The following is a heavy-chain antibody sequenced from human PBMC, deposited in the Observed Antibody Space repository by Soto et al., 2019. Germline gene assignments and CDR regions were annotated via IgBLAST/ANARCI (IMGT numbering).Heavy chain of an antibody. J-gene: IGHJ6*03. CDR2: ISAYNGNT. CDR3: ARDVYFSFAVYSSSYMYA. V-gene: IGHV1-18*01. CDR1: GYTFTSYG. Sequence: GASVKVSCKASGYTFTSYGISWVRQAPGQGLEWMGWISAYNGNTNYAQKLQGRVTMTTDTSTSTAYMELRSLRSDDTAVYYCARDVYFSFAVYSSSYMYAWGKGTTFPVSS. D-gene: IGHD3-3*01.